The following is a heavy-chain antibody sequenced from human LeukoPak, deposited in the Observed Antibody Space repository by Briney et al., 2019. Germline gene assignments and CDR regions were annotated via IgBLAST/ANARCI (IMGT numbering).Heavy chain of an antibody. J-gene: IGHJ4*02. CDR3: ARGQGMSSGPLPEDY. CDR2: IYYSGST. Sequence: SETLSLTCTVSGGSISSSSYYWGWIRQPPGKGLEWIGSIYYSGSTYYNPSLKSRVTISVDTSKNQFSLKPSSVTAADTAVYYCARGQGMSSGPLPEDYWGQGTLVTVSS. CDR1: GGSISSSSYY. D-gene: IGHD3-22*01. V-gene: IGHV4-39*07.